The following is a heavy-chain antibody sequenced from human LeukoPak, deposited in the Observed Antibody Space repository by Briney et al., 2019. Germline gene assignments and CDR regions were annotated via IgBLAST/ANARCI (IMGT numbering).Heavy chain of an antibody. J-gene: IGHJ3*02. Sequence: ASVKVSCKASGYTFTSYYMHWVRQAPGQGLEWMGTIDPSGGRTAYAQKFQGRVTVTSDTSTSTVYMELSSLRSEDTAVYYCARPAPTGVDAFDTWGQGTLVTVSS. D-gene: IGHD3-10*01. CDR2: IDPSGGRT. V-gene: IGHV1-46*01. CDR1: GYTFTSYY. CDR3: ARPAPTGVDAFDT.